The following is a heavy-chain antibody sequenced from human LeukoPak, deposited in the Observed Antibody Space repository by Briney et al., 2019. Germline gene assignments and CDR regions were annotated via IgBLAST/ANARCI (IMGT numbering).Heavy chain of an antibody. J-gene: IGHJ4*02. CDR2: ISGTSSTI. Sequence: PGGSLRLSCAASGFTFSTYSMNWVRQAPGKGLEWGSYISGTSSTIYYADSVKGRFTISRDNAKNSLYLQMNSLRDEDTAVYYCASGWVGSSWPAPYWGQGTLVTVSS. CDR3: ASGWVGSSWPAPY. D-gene: IGHD6-13*01. CDR1: GFTFSTYS. V-gene: IGHV3-48*02.